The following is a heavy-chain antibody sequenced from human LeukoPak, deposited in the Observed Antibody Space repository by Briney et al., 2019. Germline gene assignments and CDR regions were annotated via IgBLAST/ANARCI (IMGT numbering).Heavy chain of an antibody. D-gene: IGHD3-22*01. CDR1: GYTFTTYY. CDR2: LNPSSGST. CDR3: ARDGEYYDSSGSYFDY. J-gene: IGHJ4*02. Sequence: ASVKVSRKASGYTFTTYYMHWVRQAPGQGLEWMGILNPSSGSTSYAQRFQGRVTMTRDTSTSTFYMELRSLKSEDTAVYYCARDGEYYDSSGSYFDYWGQGTAVTVSS. V-gene: IGHV1-46*01.